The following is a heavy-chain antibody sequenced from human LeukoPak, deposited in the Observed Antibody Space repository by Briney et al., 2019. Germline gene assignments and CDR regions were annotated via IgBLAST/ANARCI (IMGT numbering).Heavy chain of an antibody. CDR3: ARQGLSYDFWSGYKFFDP. CDR2: IYHSGST. D-gene: IGHD3-3*01. Sequence: PSQTLSLTCAVSGGSISSGGYSWSWIRQPPGKGLEWIGYIYHSGSTYYNPSLKSRVTISVDRSKNQFSLKLSSVTAADTAVYYCARQGLSYDFWSGYKFFDPWGQGTLVTVSS. CDR1: GGSISSGGYS. J-gene: IGHJ5*02. V-gene: IGHV4-30-2*01.